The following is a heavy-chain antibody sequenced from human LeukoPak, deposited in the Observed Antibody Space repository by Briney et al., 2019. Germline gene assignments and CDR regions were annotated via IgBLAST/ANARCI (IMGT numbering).Heavy chain of an antibody. J-gene: IGHJ5*02. V-gene: IGHV3-23*01. CDR1: GFTSSSYA. D-gene: IGHD3-22*01. Sequence: GGSLRLSCAASGFTSSSYAMSWVRQAPGKGLEWVSAISGSGGSTYYADSVKGRFTISRDNSKNTLYLQMNSLRAEDTAVYYCAKPWYYYDSSGYYPNWFDPWGQGTLVTVSS. CDR3: AKPWYYYDSSGYYPNWFDP. CDR2: ISGSGGST.